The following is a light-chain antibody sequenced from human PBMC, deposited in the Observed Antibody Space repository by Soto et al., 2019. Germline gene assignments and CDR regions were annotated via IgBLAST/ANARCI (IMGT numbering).Light chain of an antibody. CDR1: QTTLYSSKNKNF. CDR2: WAS. Sequence: DIVMTQSPDSLAVSLGERATINCKSSQTTLYSSKNKNFLAWYQQKPGQPPTVLIYWASTRKSGVPDRFTGSGSGTDFTLTIDSLQAEDVAVYYCQQYYTTPFTFGQGTRLEIK. J-gene: IGKJ5*01. CDR3: QQYYTTPFT. V-gene: IGKV4-1*01.